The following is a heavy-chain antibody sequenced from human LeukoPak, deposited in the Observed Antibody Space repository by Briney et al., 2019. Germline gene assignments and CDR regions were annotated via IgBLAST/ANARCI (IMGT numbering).Heavy chain of an antibody. CDR1: GGSISSGDYY. Sequence: SETLSLTCTVSGGSISSGDYYWSWIRQPPGKGLEWIGYIYYSGSTYYNPTLKSRVTISVDTSKNQFSLKLSSVTAADTAVYYCAGRKPYYFDYWGQGTLVTVSS. V-gene: IGHV4-30-4*01. D-gene: IGHD1-14*01. J-gene: IGHJ4*02. CDR3: AGRKPYYFDY. CDR2: IYYSGST.